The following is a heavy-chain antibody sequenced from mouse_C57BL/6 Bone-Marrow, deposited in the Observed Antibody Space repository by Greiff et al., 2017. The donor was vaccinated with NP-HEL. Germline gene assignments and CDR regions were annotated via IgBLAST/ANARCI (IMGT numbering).Heavy chain of an antibody. CDR3: ARDADYYGRSYEYFDV. Sequence: EVMLVESGGGLVQSGRSLRLSCATSGFTFSDFYMEWVRQAPGKGLEWIAASRNKANDYTTEYSASVKGRFIVSRDTSQSILYIQMNALRAEDTAIYYLARDADYYGRSYEYFDVWGTGTTVTVSS. D-gene: IGHD1-1*01. J-gene: IGHJ1*03. CDR2: SRNKANDYTT. V-gene: IGHV7-1*01. CDR1: GFTFSDFY.